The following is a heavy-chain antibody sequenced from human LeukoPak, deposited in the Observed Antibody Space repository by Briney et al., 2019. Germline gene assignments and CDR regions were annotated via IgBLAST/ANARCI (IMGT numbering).Heavy chain of an antibody. D-gene: IGHD2-15*01. CDR1: GGSISSYY. V-gene: IGHV4-59*08. J-gene: IGHJ5*02. Sequence: SETLSLTCTVSGGSISSYYWSWIRQPPGRGLEWIGYIYYSGSTNYNPSLKSRVTISVDTSKNQFSLKLSSVTAADTAVYYCARRHDSPYSWFDPWGQGTLVTVSS. CDR3: ARRHDSPYSWFDP. CDR2: IYYSGST.